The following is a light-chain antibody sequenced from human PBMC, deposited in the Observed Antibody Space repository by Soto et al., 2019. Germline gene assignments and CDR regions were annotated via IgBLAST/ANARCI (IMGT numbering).Light chain of an antibody. CDR2: DAS. J-gene: IGKJ1*01. Sequence: EIVLTQSPATLSLSPGERATLSCRASQSVSSYLAWYQHKPGQAPRLLIYDASKRATGSPARFSGSGSGTDVTLTISSLEPEDFAVYYCQQRSNWPPTWTFGQGTRVEIK. V-gene: IGKV3-11*01. CDR3: QQRSNWPPTWT. CDR1: QSVSSY.